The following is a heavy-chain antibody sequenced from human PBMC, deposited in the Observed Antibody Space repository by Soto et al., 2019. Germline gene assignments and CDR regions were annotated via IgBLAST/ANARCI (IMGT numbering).Heavy chain of an antibody. D-gene: IGHD2-15*01. CDR2: VYYSGST. CDR3: ASHSPVVDYGMDV. Sequence: QLQLQESGPGLVKPSETLSLTCTVSGVSIGGSSYYWGWIRQPPGKGLGWIGSVYYSGSTYYNPSLKSRVTISVDTSENQFSLKLSSVTAADTAVYYCASHSPVVDYGMDVWGQGTTVTVSS. V-gene: IGHV4-39*01. J-gene: IGHJ6*02. CDR1: GVSIGGSSYY.